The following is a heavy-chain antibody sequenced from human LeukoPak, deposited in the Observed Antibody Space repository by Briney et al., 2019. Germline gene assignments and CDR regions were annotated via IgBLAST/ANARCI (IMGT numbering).Heavy chain of an antibody. Sequence: PGGSLRLSCAASGFTFDDYAMHWVRQAPGKGLEWVSLISGDGGSTYYADSVKGRFTISRDNSKNSLYLQMNSLRTEDTALYYCAKDVCPIQLWLDRCYYYGMDVWGQGTTVTVSS. CDR1: GFTFDDYA. CDR2: ISGDGGST. D-gene: IGHD5-18*01. J-gene: IGHJ6*02. CDR3: AKDVCPIQLWLDRCYYYGMDV. V-gene: IGHV3-43*02.